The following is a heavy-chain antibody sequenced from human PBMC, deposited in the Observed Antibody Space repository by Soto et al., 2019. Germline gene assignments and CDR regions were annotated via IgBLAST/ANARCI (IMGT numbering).Heavy chain of an antibody. CDR2: IYYSGST. CDR1: SVSIISYY. J-gene: IGHJ6*04. Sequence: EPLSLTCTAGSVSIISYYSSWIQQPPGKGLEWIGYIYYSGSTNYNPSLKSRVTISVDTSKNQFSLKLSSVTAVDTAVYYCARERVTTVTTAFYYYGMDAWGNWTLVTVSS. CDR3: ARERVTTVTTAFYYYGMDA. D-gene: IGHD4-4*01. V-gene: IGHV4-59*01.